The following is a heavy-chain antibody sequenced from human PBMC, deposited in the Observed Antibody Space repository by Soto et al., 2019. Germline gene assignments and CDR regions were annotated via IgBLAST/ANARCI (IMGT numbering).Heavy chain of an antibody. J-gene: IGHJ5*02. Sequence: SETLSLTCTVSGGSVSSEGFYWSWIRQHPGKGLEWIGYIYSSGSTNYNPSLKSRVTISLETSENRFSLRLSSVTAADTAVYYCARDLACPNSRCYSDIWFDPWGQGIQVTSPQ. CDR2: IYSSGST. CDR3: ARDLACPNSRCYSDIWFDP. V-gene: IGHV4-31*03. D-gene: IGHD3-22*01. CDR1: GGSVSSEGFY.